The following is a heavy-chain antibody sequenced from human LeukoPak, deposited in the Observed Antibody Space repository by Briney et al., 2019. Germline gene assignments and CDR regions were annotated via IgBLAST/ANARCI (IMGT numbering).Heavy chain of an antibody. V-gene: IGHV3-23*01. CDR2: ISGSGGST. Sequence: GGSLRLSCAASGFTFSSYAMSWVRQAPGKGLEWVSAISGSGGSTYYADSVKGRFTISRDNSKNTLYLQMNSLRAEDTAVYYCARLHTYYYGSGSSARGWYFDYWGQGTLVTVSS. D-gene: IGHD3-10*01. CDR3: ARLHTYYYGSGSSARGWYFDY. CDR1: GFTFSSYA. J-gene: IGHJ4*02.